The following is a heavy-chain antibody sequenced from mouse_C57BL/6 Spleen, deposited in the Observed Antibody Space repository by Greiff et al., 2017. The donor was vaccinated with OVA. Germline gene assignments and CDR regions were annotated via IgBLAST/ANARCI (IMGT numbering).Heavy chain of an antibody. CDR1: GYSFTDYN. CDR2: INPNYGTT. D-gene: IGHD2-4*01. V-gene: IGHV1-39*01. Sequence: VQLQQSGPELVKPGASVKISCKASGYSFTDYNMNWVKQSNGKSLEWIGVINPNYGTTSYNQKFKGKATLTVDQSSSTAYMQLNSLTSEDSAVYYCAREGGYDYDVGAFAYWGQGTLVTVSA. CDR3: AREGGYDYDVGAFAY. J-gene: IGHJ3*01.